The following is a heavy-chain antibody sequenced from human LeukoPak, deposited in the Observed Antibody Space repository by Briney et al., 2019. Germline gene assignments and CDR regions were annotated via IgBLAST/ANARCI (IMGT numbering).Heavy chain of an antibody. CDR3: ASSPEQQLAAFDI. V-gene: IGHV1-8*03. D-gene: IGHD6-13*01. CDR2: MNPNSGNT. CDR1: GYTFTSYD. Sequence: GASVKASCKASGYTFTSYDINWVRQATGQGLEWMGWMNPNSGNTGYAQKFQGRVTITRNTSISTAYMELSSLRSEDTAVYYCASSPEQQLAAFDIWGQGTMVTVSS. J-gene: IGHJ3*02.